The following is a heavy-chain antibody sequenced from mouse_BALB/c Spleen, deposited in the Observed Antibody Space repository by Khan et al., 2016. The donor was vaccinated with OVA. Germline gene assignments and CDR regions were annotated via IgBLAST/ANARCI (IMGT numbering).Heavy chain of an antibody. V-gene: IGHV1-4*01. Sequence: EQLVESGAELARPGASVKMSCKASGYTFTSYTMHWVKQRPGQGLEWIGYINPSSGYTKYNQKFKDKATLTAAKSSSTAYMQLSSLTSEDSAVYYCARTHERWGQGTTRTVAS. CDR2: INPSSGYT. CDR1: GYTFTSYT. CDR3: ARTHER. J-gene: IGHJ2*01.